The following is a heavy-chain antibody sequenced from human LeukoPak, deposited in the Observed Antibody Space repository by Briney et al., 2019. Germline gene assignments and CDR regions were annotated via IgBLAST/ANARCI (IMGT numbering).Heavy chain of an antibody. CDR1: GYTFTGYY. CDR2: INPNSGGT. CDR3: ARGNRRYSSGWGDY. J-gene: IGHJ4*02. D-gene: IGHD6-19*01. V-gene: IGHV1-2*02. Sequence: ASVKVSCKASGYTFTGYYMHWVRQAPGQGLEWMGWINPNSGGTNYAQKFQGRVTMTRNTSISTAYMELSSLRSEDTAVYYCARGNRRYSSGWGDYWGQGTLVTVSS.